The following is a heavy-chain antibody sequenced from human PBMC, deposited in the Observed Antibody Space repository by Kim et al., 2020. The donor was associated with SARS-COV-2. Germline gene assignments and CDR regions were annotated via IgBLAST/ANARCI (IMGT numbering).Heavy chain of an antibody. V-gene: IGHV3-48*03. CDR3: ARGRYISA. J-gene: IGHJ3*01. D-gene: IGHD6-19*01. CDR2: IGSGGRPI. CDR1: GFTFSSYE. Sequence: GGSLRLSCAASGFTFSSYEMNWVRQAPGKGLEWVSYIGSGGRPIYYADSVKGRFTISRDNAKDSLYLQMNSLRAEDTAVYFCARGRYISAWGQGTMVTVSS.